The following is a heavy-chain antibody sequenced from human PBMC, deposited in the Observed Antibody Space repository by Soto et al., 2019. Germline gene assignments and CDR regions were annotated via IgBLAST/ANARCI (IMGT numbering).Heavy chain of an antibody. CDR2: IWYDGSNK. J-gene: IGHJ4*02. Sequence: PGGSLRLSCAASGFTFSSYGMHWVRQAPGKGLEWVAVIWYDGSNKYYADSVKGRFTISRDNSKNTLYLQMNSLRAEDTAVYYCARDNNPWQQLVLDYWGQGTLVTVSS. D-gene: IGHD6-13*01. V-gene: IGHV3-33*01. CDR1: GFTFSSYG. CDR3: ARDNNPWQQLVLDY.